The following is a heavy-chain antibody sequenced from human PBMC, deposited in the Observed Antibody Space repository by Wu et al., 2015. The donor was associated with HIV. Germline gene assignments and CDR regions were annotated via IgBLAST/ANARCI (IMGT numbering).Heavy chain of an antibody. D-gene: IGHD6-19*01. CDR1: GYTFTSYD. J-gene: IGHJ4*02. V-gene: IGHV1-8*01. Sequence: QVQLVQSGAEVKKPGASVKVSCKASGYTFTSYDINWARQATGQGLEWMGWMNPKSGNTGYAQKFQGRVTMTRDNSISSAYMELSSLRSEDTAIYYCARQRAYSSGWYVYDYWGQGTARSPSP. CDR2: MNPKSGNT. CDR3: ARQRAYSSGWYVYDY.